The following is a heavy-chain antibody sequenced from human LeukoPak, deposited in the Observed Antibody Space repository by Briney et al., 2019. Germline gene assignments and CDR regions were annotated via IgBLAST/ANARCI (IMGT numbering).Heavy chain of an antibody. Sequence: GGSLRLSCAASGFTLSSYGMHWVRQAPGKGLEWVAVISFDGSNKYYADSVKGRFTISRDNSKNTLYLQMNSLRAEDTAVYYCANRYYENSPSFDYWGQGTVVTVSS. D-gene: IGHD3-22*01. CDR3: ANRYYENSPSFDY. CDR2: ISFDGSNK. J-gene: IGHJ4*02. CDR1: GFTLSSYG. V-gene: IGHV3-30*18.